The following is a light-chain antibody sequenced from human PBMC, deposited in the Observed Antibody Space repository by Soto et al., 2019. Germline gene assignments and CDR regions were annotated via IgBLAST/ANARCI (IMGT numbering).Light chain of an antibody. CDR3: EAWDDSLNGRV. CDR2: INN. Sequence: QSVLTQPPSASGTPGQRVTMSCSGSSSNIGTNSVNWYQQLPGTAPKLLIYINNHRSSGVPDRFSGSKSGTSASLAISGLQSEDEAEYYCEAWDDSLNGRVFGSGTKLTVL. CDR1: SSNIGTNS. V-gene: IGLV1-44*01. J-gene: IGLJ1*01.